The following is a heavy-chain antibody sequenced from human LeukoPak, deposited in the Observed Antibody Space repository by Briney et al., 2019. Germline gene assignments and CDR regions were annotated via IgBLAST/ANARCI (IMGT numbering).Heavy chain of an antibody. Sequence: PGGSLGLSCAASGLTFSGYLMHWDRQAPGKGLEWVAVISYDGSNKYYAASLKGRFTISRDNSKNTLYLQMDSLRAEDTAVYYCARGSYVAGTGEVFDYRGQGTLVTVSS. CDR1: GLTFSGYL. CDR2: ISYDGSNK. CDR3: ARGSYVAGTGEVFDY. D-gene: IGHD6-19*01. J-gene: IGHJ4*02. V-gene: IGHV3-30-3*01.